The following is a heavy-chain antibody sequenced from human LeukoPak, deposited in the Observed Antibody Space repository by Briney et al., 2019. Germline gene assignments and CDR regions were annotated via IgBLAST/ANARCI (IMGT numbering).Heavy chain of an antibody. D-gene: IGHD6-13*01. J-gene: IGHJ4*02. CDR1: GFTFSSYW. V-gene: IGHV3-7*01. Sequence: GGSLRLSCAASGFTFSSYWMSWVRQAPGKGLEWVANIKQDGSEKYYVDSVKGRFTISRDNAKNSLYLQMNSLRAEDTAVYYCARAKAVIAAAGTIDYWGQGTLVTVSS. CDR2: IKQDGSEK. CDR3: ARAKAVIAAAGTIDY.